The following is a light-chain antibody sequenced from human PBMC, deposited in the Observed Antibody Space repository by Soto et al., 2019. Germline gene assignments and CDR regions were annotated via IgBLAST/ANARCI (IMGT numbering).Light chain of an antibody. Sequence: QSVLTQPPSASGSPGQPVTISCTGTSSDITDNEYVSWFQQHPGKAPKVLIYEVNKRPSGVPDRFSGSKSGNTASLTVSGLQADDEADYYCNSYVGSNNYVFGTGTKVTVL. J-gene: IGLJ1*01. CDR3: NSYVGSNNYV. CDR2: EVN. CDR1: SSDITDNEY. V-gene: IGLV2-8*01.